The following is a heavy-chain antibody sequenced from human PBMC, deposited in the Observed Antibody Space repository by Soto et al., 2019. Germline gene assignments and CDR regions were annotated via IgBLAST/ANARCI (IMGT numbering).Heavy chain of an antibody. J-gene: IGHJ3*02. CDR1: GFTFSSYS. CDR2: ISSSSRYI. V-gene: IGHV3-21*01. Sequence: GGSLRLSCAASGFTFSSYSMNWVRQAPGKGLEWVSSISSSSRYIYYADSVKGRFTISRDNAKNSLYLQMNSLRAEDTAVYYCARDWADIVVVVAATGHDAFDIWGQGTMVTVSS. D-gene: IGHD2-15*01. CDR3: ARDWADIVVVVAATGHDAFDI.